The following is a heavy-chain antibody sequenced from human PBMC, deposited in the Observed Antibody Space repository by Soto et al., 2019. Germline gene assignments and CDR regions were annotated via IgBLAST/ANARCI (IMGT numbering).Heavy chain of an antibody. Sequence: EEHLLESGGGLVQPGGSLRLSCAASGFTFSDYAMTWVRQAPGKGLEWVSGISSSGGNTYYADSVKGRFTITRDNSKNTLSLQMDSLRAEDTAVYYCAKNGASSKTWYMWYYALDVWGQGTTATVSS. CDR1: GFTFSDYA. V-gene: IGHV3-23*01. D-gene: IGHD6-13*01. CDR2: ISSSGGNT. CDR3: AKNGASSKTWYMWYYALDV. J-gene: IGHJ6*02.